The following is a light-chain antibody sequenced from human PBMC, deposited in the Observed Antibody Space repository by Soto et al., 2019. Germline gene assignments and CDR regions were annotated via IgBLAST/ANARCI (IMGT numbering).Light chain of an antibody. Sequence: DIVMTQSPLSLPATPGEPASISCRSSQSLLHSNGYNYLDWYLQKPGQSPQLLIYLGSNRASGVPDRFSGSGSGTDFTLKISRVEAEDVGVYYCMQALQTPPTFGQGTKVDIK. V-gene: IGKV2-28*01. CDR2: LGS. J-gene: IGKJ1*01. CDR1: QSLLHSNGYNY. CDR3: MQALQTPPT.